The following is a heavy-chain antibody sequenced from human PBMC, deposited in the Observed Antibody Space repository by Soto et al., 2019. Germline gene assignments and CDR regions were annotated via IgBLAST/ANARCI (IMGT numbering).Heavy chain of an antibody. CDR3: ARPQPDEYYDFWSGYFSGAWFDP. V-gene: IGHV4-39*01. J-gene: IGHJ5*02. CDR1: GGSISSSSYY. Sequence: QLQLQESGPGLVKPSETLSLTCTVSGGSISSSSYYWGWIRQPPGKGLEWIGSIYYSGSTYYNPSLKSRVPISVDTSKNQFSLKLSSVTAADTAVYYCARPQPDEYYDFWSGYFSGAWFDPWGQGTLVTVSS. CDR2: IYYSGST. D-gene: IGHD3-3*01.